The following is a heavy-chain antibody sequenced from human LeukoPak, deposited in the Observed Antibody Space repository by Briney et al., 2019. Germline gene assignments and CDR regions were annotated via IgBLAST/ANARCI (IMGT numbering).Heavy chain of an antibody. V-gene: IGHV1-2*02. D-gene: IGHD2-2*01. Sequence: ASVTVSCKAFRYTFTTYYIYWVRQAPGQGLEWMGWINPDSGATNSAQKFQGRLTMTRDTSISTAYMELTSLTSEDTAVYYCARGGYCTTTSCYEWGQGTLVTVSS. CDR1: RYTFTTYY. J-gene: IGHJ4*02. CDR3: ARGGYCTTTSCYE. CDR2: INPDSGAT.